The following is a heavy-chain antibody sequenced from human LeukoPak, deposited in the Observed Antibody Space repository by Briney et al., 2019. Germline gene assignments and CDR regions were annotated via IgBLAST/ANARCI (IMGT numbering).Heavy chain of an antibody. CDR2: INPNSGGT. CDR3: ARLGIVVVPAATPDY. J-gene: IGHJ4*02. D-gene: IGHD2-2*01. Sequence: ASVKVSCKASGYTFTGYYMHWVRQAPGQGLEWMGWINPNSGGTNYAQKFQGRVTMTRDTSISTAYTELSRLRSDDTAVYYCARLGIVVVPAATPDYWGQGTLVTVSS. V-gene: IGHV1-2*02. CDR1: GYTFTGYY.